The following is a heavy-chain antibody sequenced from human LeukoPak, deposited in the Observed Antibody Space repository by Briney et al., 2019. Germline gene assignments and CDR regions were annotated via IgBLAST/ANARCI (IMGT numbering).Heavy chain of an antibody. Sequence: PSETLSLTCTVSGGSISSGSYYWSWIRQPAGKGLEWIGRIYTSGSTNYNPSLKSRVTISVDTSKNQFSLKLSSVTAADTAVYYCARVEAPMIRDAFDIWGQGAMVTVSS. J-gene: IGHJ3*02. V-gene: IGHV4-61*02. CDR1: GGSISSGSYY. CDR3: ARVEAPMIRDAFDI. CDR2: IYTSGST. D-gene: IGHD3-22*01.